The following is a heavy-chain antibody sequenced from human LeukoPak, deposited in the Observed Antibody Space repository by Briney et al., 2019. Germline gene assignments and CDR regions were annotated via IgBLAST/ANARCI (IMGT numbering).Heavy chain of an antibody. CDR2: INPNSGDT. Sequence: ASVKVSCKASGGTFSSYAISWVRQAPGQGLEWMGWINPNSGDTNYAQKFQGRVTMTRDTSISTAYMELSRLRSDDTAVYYCARQYSSRVFAVDYWGQGTLVTVSS. D-gene: IGHD6-19*01. CDR1: GGTFSSYA. J-gene: IGHJ4*02. CDR3: ARQYSSRVFAVDY. V-gene: IGHV1-2*02.